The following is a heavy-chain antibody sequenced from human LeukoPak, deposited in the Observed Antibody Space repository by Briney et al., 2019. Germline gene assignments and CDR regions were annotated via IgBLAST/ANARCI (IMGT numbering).Heavy chain of an antibody. V-gene: IGHV1-46*02. CDR2: INPVGDRT. CDR1: GYTLNNNY. CDR3: ARDRQVITPYFYYFMDV. D-gene: IGHD3-16*01. Sequence: GASVKVSCKASGYTLNNNYIHWVRRAPGQGLEWVGVINPVGDRTSYAQKFQGRVTMTSDTSTSTVYMQLTSLRSEDTAVYYCARDRQVITPYFYYFMDVWGEGTTVTVSS. J-gene: IGHJ6*03.